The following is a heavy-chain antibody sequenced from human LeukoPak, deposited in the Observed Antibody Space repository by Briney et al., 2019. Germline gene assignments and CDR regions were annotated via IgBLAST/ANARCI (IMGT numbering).Heavy chain of an antibody. Sequence: PGGSLRLSCAASGFTFSNAWMSWVRQAPGKGLEWVGLIKNKLDGGTTDYVAPVKGRFTISRDDSRNTLYLQMNSLKSEDTAMYYCASYNDRDAFNICGQGTMVTVSS. CDR2: IKNKLDGGTT. CDR1: GFTFSNAW. J-gene: IGHJ3*02. V-gene: IGHV3-15*01. CDR3: ASYNDRDAFNI. D-gene: IGHD1-14*01.